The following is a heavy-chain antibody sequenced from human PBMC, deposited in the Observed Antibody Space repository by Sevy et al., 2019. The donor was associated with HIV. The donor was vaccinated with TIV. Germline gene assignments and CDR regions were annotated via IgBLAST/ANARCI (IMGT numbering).Heavy chain of an antibody. V-gene: IGHV3-23*01. Sequence: GGSLRLSCAASGFTFSNYAMNWVRQAPGKGLEWVSSIGGSGGTTYYADSVEGRFTISRDKSKNTLYLQMHSLRAGDTAVYYCAKVLARGVAVAGSDWGMDVWGQGTTVTVSS. D-gene: IGHD6-19*01. CDR3: AKVLARGVAVAGSDWGMDV. J-gene: IGHJ6*02. CDR2: IGGSGGTT. CDR1: GFTFSNYA.